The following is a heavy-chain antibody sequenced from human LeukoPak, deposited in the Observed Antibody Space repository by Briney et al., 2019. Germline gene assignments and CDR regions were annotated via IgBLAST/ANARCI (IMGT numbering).Heavy chain of an antibody. CDR1: GGSVSDYY. Sequence: SETLSLTCTISGGSVSDYYWSWIRQSPGKGLEWIGYIYYTGSTTYNPSLKSRVTISVDKSKNQFSLKLSSVTAADTAVYYCARGGVLEWLPWDVWGKGTTVTVSS. J-gene: IGHJ6*04. CDR3: ARGGVLEWLPWDV. V-gene: IGHV4-59*02. D-gene: IGHD3-3*01. CDR2: IYYTGST.